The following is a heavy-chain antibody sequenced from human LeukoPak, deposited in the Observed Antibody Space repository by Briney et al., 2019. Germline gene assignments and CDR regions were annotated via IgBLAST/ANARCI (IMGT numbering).Heavy chain of an antibody. D-gene: IGHD2-21*01. CDR3: VRHINY. CDR1: GFTFTNSW. V-gene: IGHV3-7*05. CDR2: INQDGSQT. J-gene: IGHJ4*02. Sequence: GGSLRLSCAASGFTFTNSWMSWVRQSAGKGLEWVANINQDGSQTDYLDCVKGRFTVSRDNARNSLYLQMNSLRAEDTAVYYCVRHINYWGQGTLVTVSS.